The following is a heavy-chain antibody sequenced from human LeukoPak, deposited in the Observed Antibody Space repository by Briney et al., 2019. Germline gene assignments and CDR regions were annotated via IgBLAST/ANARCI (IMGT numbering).Heavy chain of an antibody. CDR2: IISNGEST. D-gene: IGHD6-13*01. CDR1: GFTFSGYA. J-gene: IGHJ4*02. CDR3: VKSASTWYLFDY. Sequence: GGSLRLSCSASGFTFSGYAMHWVSHAPGKGLEYVSAIISNGESTYYSDSVKDRFTISRDNSKNTLYLQMSSLRPEDTAVYYCVKSASTWYLFDYWGQGTLVTVSS. V-gene: IGHV3-64*03.